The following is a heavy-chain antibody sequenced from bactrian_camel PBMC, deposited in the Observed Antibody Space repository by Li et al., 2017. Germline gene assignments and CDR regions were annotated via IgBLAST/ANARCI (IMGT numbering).Heavy chain of an antibody. CDR2: IDSDGTT. V-gene: IGHV3S63*01. CDR1: GATEMGYC. J-gene: IGHJ4*01. CDR3: AAGVPGGRVFQKEDLYD. Sequence: HVQLVESGGGSVQAGGSLKLACRISGATEMGYCMAWFRQTPENSAREGIASIDSDGTTTYARSVKGRFTISRDSANNTLYLRMNSLDVEDTGMYYCAAGVPGGRVFQKEDLYDWGQGTQVTVS. D-gene: IGHD6*01.